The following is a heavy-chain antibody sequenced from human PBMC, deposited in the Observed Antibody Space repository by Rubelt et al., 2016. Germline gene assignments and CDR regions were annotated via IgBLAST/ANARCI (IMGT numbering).Heavy chain of an antibody. D-gene: IGHD3-22*01. Sequence: DGLEWIGEINHSGSTNYNPSLKSRVTISVDTSKNQFSLKLSSVTAADTAVYYCARGRYYDSGGYYTDWGQGTLVTVSS. J-gene: IGHJ4*02. CDR3: ARGRYYDSGGYYTD. V-gene: IGHV4-34*01. CDR2: INHSGST.